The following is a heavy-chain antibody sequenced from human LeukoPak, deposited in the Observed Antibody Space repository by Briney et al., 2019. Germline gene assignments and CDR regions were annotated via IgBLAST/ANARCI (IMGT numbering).Heavy chain of an antibody. CDR3: SRDYWGYSYGYSNY. D-gene: IGHD5-18*01. CDR1: GFRFGDYG. Sequence: SLRLSCTASGFRFGDYGMSWVRQAPGKGLEWVGFIRSKAYDGTTEYAASVKGRFSISRDDSKSIAYLQMNSLKTEDTAVYYCSRDYWGYSYGYSNYWGQETLVTVSS. J-gene: IGHJ4*02. V-gene: IGHV3-49*04. CDR2: IRSKAYDGTT.